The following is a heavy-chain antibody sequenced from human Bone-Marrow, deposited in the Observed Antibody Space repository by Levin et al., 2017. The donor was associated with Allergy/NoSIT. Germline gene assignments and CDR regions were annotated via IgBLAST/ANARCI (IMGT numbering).Heavy chain of an antibody. CDR2: MNPNSGNT. CDR1: GYTFTSYD. D-gene: IGHD2-2*01. Sequence: ASVKVSCKASGYTFTSYDINWVRQATGQGLEWMGWMNPNSGNTGYAQKFQGRVTMTRNTSISTAYMELSSLRSEDTAVYYCARGGRDCSSTSCLSRIAVAGTGNWFDPWGQGTLVTVSS. J-gene: IGHJ5*02. CDR3: ARGGRDCSSTSCLSRIAVAGTGNWFDP. V-gene: IGHV1-8*01.